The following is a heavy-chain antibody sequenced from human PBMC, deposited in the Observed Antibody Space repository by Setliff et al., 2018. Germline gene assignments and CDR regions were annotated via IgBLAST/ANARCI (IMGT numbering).Heavy chain of an antibody. V-gene: IGHV4-61*05. D-gene: IGHD2-2*01. Sequence: PSETLSLTCTVSGGSTSSSSYYWGWIRQPPGKGLAWIGHIYTSGSTNYNPSLKSRVTISVDTSKNQFSLKLSTVTAADTAVYYCATNPYQLLNFDYWGQGTLVTVSS. CDR2: IYTSGST. J-gene: IGHJ4*02. CDR1: GGSTSSSSYY. CDR3: ATNPYQLLNFDY.